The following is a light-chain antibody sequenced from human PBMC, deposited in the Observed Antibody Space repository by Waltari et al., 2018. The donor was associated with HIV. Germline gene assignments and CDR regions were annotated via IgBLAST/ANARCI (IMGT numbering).Light chain of an antibody. CDR3: CSYAGSSSFVV. Sequence: QSALTQPASVSGSPGQSITISCTGTISDVGTYNLFPWYQQHPGKAPKLMIYEVNKRPSGVSNRFSGSKSGNTASLTISGLQAEDEANYYCCSYAGSSSFVVFGGGTKLTVL. CDR2: EVN. CDR1: ISDVGTYNL. J-gene: IGLJ2*01. V-gene: IGLV2-23*02.